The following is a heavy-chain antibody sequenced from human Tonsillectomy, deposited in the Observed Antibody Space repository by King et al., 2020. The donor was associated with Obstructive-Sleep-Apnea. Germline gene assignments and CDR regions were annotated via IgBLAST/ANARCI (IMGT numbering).Heavy chain of an antibody. CDR2: IFYSGST. Sequence: QLQESGPGLVKPSETLSLICTVSGGSISSSTYYWGWIRQPPGKGLEWIGSIFYSGSTYYHPSLKSRVTISVDTSKNQFSLKVTSVTAADTAIYYCARVGRYSEYDPGLADYWGQGSLVTVSS. D-gene: IGHD5-12*01. J-gene: IGHJ4*02. V-gene: IGHV4-39*07. CDR3: ARVGRYSEYDPGLADY. CDR1: GGSISSSTYY.